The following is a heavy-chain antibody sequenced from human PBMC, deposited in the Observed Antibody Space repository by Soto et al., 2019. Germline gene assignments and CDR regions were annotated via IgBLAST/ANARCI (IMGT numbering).Heavy chain of an antibody. CDR1: GGSIISGDYY. Sequence: SETLSLTCTVSGGSIISGDYYWSWIRQPPGKGLEWIGHIYYSGTTSYNPSLKSRVSMSIASSKNQFSLELRSVTAADTAVYYCARATAYCGRTTCYPFDYWGQGTLVTVS. CDR3: ARATAYCGRTTCYPFDY. D-gene: IGHD2-2*01. J-gene: IGHJ4*02. V-gene: IGHV4-30-4*01. CDR2: IYYSGTT.